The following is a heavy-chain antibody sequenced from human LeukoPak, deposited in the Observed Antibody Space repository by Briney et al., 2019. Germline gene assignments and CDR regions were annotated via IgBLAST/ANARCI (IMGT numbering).Heavy chain of an antibody. CDR2: ISSSGSTI. J-gene: IGHJ6*04. CDR1: GFTVSDNY. D-gene: IGHD3-10*02. Sequence: GGSLRLSCAASGFTVSDNYMSWVRQAPGKGLEWVSYISSSGSTIYYADSVKGRFTISRDNAKNSLYLQMNSLRAEDTAVYYCAELGITMIGGVWGKGTTVTISS. CDR3: AELGITMIGGV. V-gene: IGHV3-11*04.